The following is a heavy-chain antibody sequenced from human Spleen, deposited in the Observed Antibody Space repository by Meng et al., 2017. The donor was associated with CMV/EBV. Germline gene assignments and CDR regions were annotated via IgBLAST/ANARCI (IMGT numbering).Heavy chain of an antibody. D-gene: IGHD2-2*01. CDR2: ISTSGSTI. V-gene: IGHV3-48*03. J-gene: IGHJ6*02. Sequence: GESLKISCAASGFTFSSYEMNWVRQAPGKGLEWVSYISTSGSTIYYADSVKGRFTISRDNPKNSLSLQMNSLRAEDTAVYYCARERYLVPAASPDYYYYGMDVWGQGTTVTVSS. CDR3: ARERYLVPAASPDYYYYGMDV. CDR1: GFTFSSYE.